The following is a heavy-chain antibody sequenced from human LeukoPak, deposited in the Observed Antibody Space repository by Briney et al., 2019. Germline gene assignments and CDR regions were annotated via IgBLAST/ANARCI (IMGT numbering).Heavy chain of an antibody. J-gene: IGHJ6*02. CDR2: IYSGGST. CDR3: ARDQWVGGSYYYYGMDV. CDR1: GFTVSSNY. D-gene: IGHD6-19*01. Sequence: GGSLRLSCAASGFTVSSNYMSWVRQAPGKGLEWVSVIYSGGSTYYADSVKGRFTISRDNSENTLYLQMNSLRAEDTAVYYCARDQWVGGSYYYYGMDVWGQGTTVTVSS. V-gene: IGHV3-53*05.